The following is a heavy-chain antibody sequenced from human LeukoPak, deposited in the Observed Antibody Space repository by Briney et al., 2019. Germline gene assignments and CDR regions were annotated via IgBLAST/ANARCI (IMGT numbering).Heavy chain of an antibody. CDR1: GGSLTMDY. CDR3: ARGFYSPHY. CDR2: IYYSGRT. Sequence: SETLSLTCTVSGGSLTMDYWSWIRQPPGQGLEWIGYIYYSGRTYYNPSLKSRITISVDTSKNQFALKLSSVTAADTSVYYCARGFYSPHYWGQGTLVSVSS. V-gene: IGHV4-59*01. D-gene: IGHD4-11*01. J-gene: IGHJ4*02.